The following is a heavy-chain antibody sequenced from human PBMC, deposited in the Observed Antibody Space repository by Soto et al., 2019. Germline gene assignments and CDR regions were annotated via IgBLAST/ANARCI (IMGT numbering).Heavy chain of an antibody. V-gene: IGHV3-66*01. J-gene: IGHJ4*02. CDR1: GFTVSSNY. CDR2: IYSGGST. Sequence: EVQLVESGGGLVQPGGSLRLSCAASGFTVSSNYMSWVRQAPGKGLEWVPVIYSGGSTYYADSVKGRFTISRDNSKNTLYLQMNSLRAEDTAVYYCARGATYGSGSHIDYWGQGTLVTVSS. D-gene: IGHD3-10*01. CDR3: ARGATYGSGSHIDY.